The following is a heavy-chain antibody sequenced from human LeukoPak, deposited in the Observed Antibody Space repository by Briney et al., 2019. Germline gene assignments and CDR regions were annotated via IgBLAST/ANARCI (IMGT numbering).Heavy chain of an antibody. D-gene: IGHD3-3*01. J-gene: IGHJ6*02. CDR3: AREDYDFWSGLVKYYYGMDV. CDR1: GYTFTSYA. Sequence: ASVKFSCKASGYTFTSYAMHWVRQAPGQRLEWMGWINAGNGNTKYSQKFQGGVTITRDTSASTAYMELSSLRSEDTAVYYCAREDYDFWSGLVKYYYGMDVWGQGTTVTVSS. CDR2: INAGNGNT. V-gene: IGHV1-3*01.